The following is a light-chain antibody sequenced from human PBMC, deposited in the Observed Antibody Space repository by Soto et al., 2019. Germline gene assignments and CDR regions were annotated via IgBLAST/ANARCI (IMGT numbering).Light chain of an antibody. CDR1: SSDVGGYNY. V-gene: IGLV2-14*01. Sequence: QSALTQPASVSGSPGQSITISCTGTSSDVGGYNYVSWYQQHPGKAPKLMIYDVSFRPSGVSNRFSGSKSGNTASLTISGLQAEDEADYYCSSYTSTSTSVFGGGTKVTV. CDR2: DVS. CDR3: SSYTSTSTSV. J-gene: IGLJ2*01.